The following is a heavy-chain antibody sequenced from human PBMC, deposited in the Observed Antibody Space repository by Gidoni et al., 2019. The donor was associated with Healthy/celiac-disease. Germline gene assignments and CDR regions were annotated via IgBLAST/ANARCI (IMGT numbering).Heavy chain of an antibody. Sequence: EVQLVESGGGLVKPGGSLRLSCAASGFTFSRYSMNWVRQAPGKGLEWVSSISSSSSYIYYADSVKGRFTISRDNAKNSLYLQMNSLRAEDTAVYYCARDVDTAMVTNYYGMDVWGQGTTVTVSS. CDR2: ISSSSSYI. V-gene: IGHV3-21*01. D-gene: IGHD5-18*01. J-gene: IGHJ6*02. CDR3: ARDVDTAMVTNYYGMDV. CDR1: GFTFSRYS.